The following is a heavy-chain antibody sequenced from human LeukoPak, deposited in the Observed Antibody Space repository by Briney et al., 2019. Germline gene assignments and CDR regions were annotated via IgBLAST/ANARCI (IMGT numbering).Heavy chain of an antibody. J-gene: IGHJ4*02. CDR1: VYTVTVCY. Sequence: GTSVKLSCKASVYTVTVCYMHWVRQAPGQGLEWMGWMDTNSGGTNYAQKFQGRVTMTSDTSISSAYMELRRLRSDDTAVYYCAESTRVTTGYVVNRDRSRGAIDYWGQGTLVTVSS. D-gene: IGHD4-17*01. V-gene: IGHV1-2*02. CDR3: AESTRVTTGYVVNRDRSRGAIDY. CDR2: MDTNSGGT.